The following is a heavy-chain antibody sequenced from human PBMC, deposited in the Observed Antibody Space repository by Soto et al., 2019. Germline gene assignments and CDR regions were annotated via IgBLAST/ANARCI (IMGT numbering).Heavy chain of an antibody. CDR1: GYTLTELS. CDR2: FDPEDGET. CDR3: ATFFGVVIIFDN. D-gene: IGHD3-3*01. Sequence: ASVKVSCKVSGYTLTELSMHWVRQAPGKGLEWMGGFDPEDGETIYAQKFQGRVTMTEDTSTDTAYMELSSLRSEDTAVYYCATFFGVVIIFDNWGQGTLVTVSS. V-gene: IGHV1-24*01. J-gene: IGHJ4*02.